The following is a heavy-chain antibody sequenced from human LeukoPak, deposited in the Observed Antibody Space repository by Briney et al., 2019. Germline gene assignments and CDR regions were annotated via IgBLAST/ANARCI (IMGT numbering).Heavy chain of an antibody. CDR1: GGSFSGYY. D-gene: IGHD3-10*01. Sequence: ETLSLTCAVYGGSFSGYYWNWIRQPPGKGLEWIGEIHHSGSTNYNPSLKSRVNISIDSSKDQFSLKLKSVTAADTAVYYCARVPKLLWFGELSGYYFDYWGQGTLVTVSS. V-gene: IGHV4-34*01. CDR2: IHHSGST. J-gene: IGHJ4*02. CDR3: ARVPKLLWFGELSGYYFDY.